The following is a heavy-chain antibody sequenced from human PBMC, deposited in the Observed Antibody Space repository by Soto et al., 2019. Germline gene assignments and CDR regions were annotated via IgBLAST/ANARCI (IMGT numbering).Heavy chain of an antibody. CDR3: ARVPNYYGSGSYGYYYYGMDV. CDR2: IDWDDDK. CDR1: GFSFSTRGMC. D-gene: IGHD3-10*01. J-gene: IGHJ6*02. Sequence: VYPTQTLTLTCTFSGFSFSTRGMCVSWIRQPPGKALEWLALIDWDDDKNYSRSLKTRLSISKDTSENQVVLTMTDMDPVDTATYYCARVPNYYGSGSYGYYYYGMDVWGQGTTVTVSS. V-gene: IGHV2-70*01.